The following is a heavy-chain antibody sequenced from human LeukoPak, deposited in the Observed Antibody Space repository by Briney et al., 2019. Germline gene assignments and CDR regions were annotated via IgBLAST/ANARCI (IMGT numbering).Heavy chain of an antibody. V-gene: IGHV4-59*01. D-gene: IGHD6-19*01. J-gene: IGHJ4*02. CDR3: ARVSGGIAVAGLDY. Sequence: PSETLSPTCTVSGGSISSYYWSWIRQPPGKGLEWIGYIYYSGSTNYNPSLKSRVTISVDTSKNQFSLKLSSVTAADTAVYYCARVSGGIAVAGLDYWGQGTLVTVSS. CDR1: GGSISSYY. CDR2: IYYSGST.